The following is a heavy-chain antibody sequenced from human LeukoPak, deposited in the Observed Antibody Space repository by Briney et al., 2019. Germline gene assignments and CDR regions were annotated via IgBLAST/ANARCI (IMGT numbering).Heavy chain of an antibody. CDR2: INTNTGNP. V-gene: IGHV7-4-1*02. J-gene: IGHJ4*02. CDR3: ARGPERTRYYDSSGYQIDY. D-gene: IGHD3-22*01. CDR1: GYTFTTYI. Sequence: ASVKVSCKASGYTFTTYIMNWVRQAPGQGLEWMGWINTNTGNPTYAQGFTGRFVFSSDTSVSTAYLQISSLKAEDTAVYYCARGPERTRYYDSSGYQIDYWGQGTLVTVSS.